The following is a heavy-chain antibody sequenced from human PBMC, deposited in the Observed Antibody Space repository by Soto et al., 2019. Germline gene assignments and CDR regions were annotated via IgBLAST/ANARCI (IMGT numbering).Heavy chain of an antibody. CDR2: LYYSGST. D-gene: IGHD2-21*01. J-gene: IGHJ6*02. CDR3: ARESRKFCASGGLDV. Sequence: QVQLQESRTGLVKPSEALSLTCTVSGGSVNSDSYYWTWIRQPPGKRLEWIGSLYYSGSTNYNPALKSRVTVSVDTSKNQFPLKLSSVTAADTAVYICARESRKFCASGGLDVWGQGTTVTVSS. V-gene: IGHV4-61*01. CDR1: GGSVNSDSYY.